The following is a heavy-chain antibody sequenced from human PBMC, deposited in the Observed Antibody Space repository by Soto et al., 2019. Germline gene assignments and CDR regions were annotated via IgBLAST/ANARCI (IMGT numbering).Heavy chain of an antibody. CDR1: GYAFTSHW. D-gene: IGHD3-22*01. CDR2: VYPGDSDT. Sequence: GDSLKISCKGSGYAFTSHWIGWVRQMPGNGLELMGIVYPGDSDTRYSPSFQGQVTISADRSISTAYLHWSSLKASDTAMYYCARFYDSSPQYYFDYWGQGTLVIVSS. V-gene: IGHV5-51*01. CDR3: ARFYDSSPQYYFDY. J-gene: IGHJ4*02.